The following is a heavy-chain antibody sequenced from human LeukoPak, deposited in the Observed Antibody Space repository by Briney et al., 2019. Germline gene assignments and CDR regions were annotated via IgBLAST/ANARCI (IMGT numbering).Heavy chain of an antibody. CDR1: GGSITMYY. J-gene: IGHJ6*03. CDR2: VDHTGGT. Sequence: SETLSLTCTVSGGSITMYYCTWIRQPPGKGLGWIGYVDHTGGTKFTPSLNGRVSISRDTSKNPFSLRLRSVTAADTAVYFCARVRVSSSTWYSTSYYYFYMDVWGKGTTVTVSS. V-gene: IGHV4-59*01. D-gene: IGHD4-11*01. CDR3: ARVRVSSSTWYSTSYYYFYMDV.